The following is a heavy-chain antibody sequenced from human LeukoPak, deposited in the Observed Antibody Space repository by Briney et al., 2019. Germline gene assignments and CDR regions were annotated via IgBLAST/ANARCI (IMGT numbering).Heavy chain of an antibody. CDR1: GGSMNNYC. V-gene: IGHV4-59*01. CDR2: NCYSGGT. Sequence: SETLSLTCTVSGGSMNNYCWTWIRQPPGKGLQWIGYNCYSGGTDYNPSLESRVTISLDTSKSQFSLKMSSVTAADTAVYYCARWQEAWSAFNIWGQGTMVTVSS. J-gene: IGHJ3*02. CDR3: ARWQEAWSAFNI.